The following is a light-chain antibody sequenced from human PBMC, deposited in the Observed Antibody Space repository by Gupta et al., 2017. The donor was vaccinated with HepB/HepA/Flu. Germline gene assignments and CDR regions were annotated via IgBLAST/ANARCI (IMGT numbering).Light chain of an antibody. CDR1: SSNIGSTN. CDR3: AAWDGSLNGVL. J-gene: IGLJ2*01. CDR2: YNN. Sequence: QSVLTQPPSASGTPGPRVTISCSGSSSNIGSTNVNWYQHLPGTAPKLLIYYNNQLPSGVPDRFSGSKSGTSASLVISGLQSEDEADYYCAAWDGSLNGVLFGGGTKLTVL. V-gene: IGLV1-44*01.